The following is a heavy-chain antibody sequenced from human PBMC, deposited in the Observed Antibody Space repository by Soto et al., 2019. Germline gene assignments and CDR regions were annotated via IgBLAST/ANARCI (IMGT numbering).Heavy chain of an antibody. CDR2: VSYSGGST. D-gene: IGHD1-26*01. J-gene: IGHJ2*01. CDR3: AKVGPRWELYHWYFDL. CDR1: GLTFSNYA. Sequence: EVQLLESGGGLVQPGGSLRLSCAASGLTFSNYAMTWVRQAPGQGLEWVSSVSYSGGSTYHADSVKGRFTISRDNSKNTLYLQMNSLRAEDTAVYYCAKVGPRWELYHWYFDLWGRGTLVTVSS. V-gene: IGHV3-23*01.